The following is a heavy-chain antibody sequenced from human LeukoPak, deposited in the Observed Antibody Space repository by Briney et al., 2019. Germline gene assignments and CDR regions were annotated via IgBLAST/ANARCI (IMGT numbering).Heavy chain of an antibody. Sequence: PSETLSLTCTVSGGSISSYYWSWIRQPPGKGLEWIGYIYYSGSTNYNPSLKSRVTISVDTSKNQFSLKLSSVTAADTAVYYCARALITTHWYFDLWGRGTLVTVSP. V-gene: IGHV4-59*01. J-gene: IGHJ2*01. CDR1: GGSISSYY. CDR3: ARALITTHWYFDL. CDR2: IYYSGST. D-gene: IGHD3-3*01.